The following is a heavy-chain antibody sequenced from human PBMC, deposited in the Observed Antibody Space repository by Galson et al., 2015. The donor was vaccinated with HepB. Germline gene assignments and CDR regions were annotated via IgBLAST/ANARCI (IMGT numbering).Heavy chain of an antibody. CDR1: GFSFSSYS. CDR2: ISSSSNTI. Sequence: SLRLSCAASGFSFSSYSMNWVRQAPGKGLEWVSYISSSSNTIYYADSVRGRFTISRDNAKNSLYLQMNSLRAEDTAVYYCARDKIAVRFDYWGQGILVTVSS. D-gene: IGHD6-19*01. V-gene: IGHV3-48*01. CDR3: ARDKIAVRFDY. J-gene: IGHJ4*02.